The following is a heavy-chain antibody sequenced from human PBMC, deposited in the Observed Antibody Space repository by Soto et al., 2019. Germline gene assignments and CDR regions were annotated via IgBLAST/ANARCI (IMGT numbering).Heavy chain of an antibody. Sequence: QVQLQESGPGLVKPSETLSLTCTVSGGSISSYYWSWIRQPPGKGLEWIGYNYYSGSTNYNPSLKGRVTISIDASKNQFSLKQSSVTAADTAVYYCARHRDADTECGMDVWGQGTTVTVSS. CDR2: NYYSGST. D-gene: IGHD5-18*01. CDR3: ARHRDADTECGMDV. CDR1: GGSISSYY. V-gene: IGHV4-59*08. J-gene: IGHJ6*02.